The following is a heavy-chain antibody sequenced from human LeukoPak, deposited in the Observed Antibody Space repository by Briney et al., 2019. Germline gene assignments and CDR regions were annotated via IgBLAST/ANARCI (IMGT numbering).Heavy chain of an antibody. CDR1: GGSFSGYY. V-gene: IGHV4-34*01. CDR3: ARYLDIAAAGTYFTPYYYGMDV. J-gene: IGHJ6*02. D-gene: IGHD6-13*01. Sequence: SETLSLTCAVYGGSFSGYYWSWIRQPPGKGLEWIGEINHSGSTNYNPSLKSRVTISVDTPKNQFSLKLSSVTAADTAVYYCARYLDIAAAGTYFTPYYYGMDVWGQGTTVTVSS. CDR2: INHSGST.